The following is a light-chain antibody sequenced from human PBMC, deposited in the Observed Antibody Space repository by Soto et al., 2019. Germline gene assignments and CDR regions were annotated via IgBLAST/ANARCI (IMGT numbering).Light chain of an antibody. CDR3: VLYLGSGIGV. CDR1: SGSVSTSYY. Sequence: QAVVTQEPSFSVSPGRTVTLTCGLSSGSVSTSYYPSWYQQTPGQAPRTLIYSTNTRSSGVPDRFSGFILGNKAALTITGAQAEDESDYYCVLYLGSGIGVFGGGTKLTVL. V-gene: IGLV8-61*01. CDR2: STN. J-gene: IGLJ3*02.